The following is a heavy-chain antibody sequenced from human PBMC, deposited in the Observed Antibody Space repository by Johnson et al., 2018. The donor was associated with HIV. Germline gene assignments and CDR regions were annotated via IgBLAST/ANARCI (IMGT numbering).Heavy chain of an antibody. D-gene: IGHD5-18*01. J-gene: IGHJ3*02. Sequence: EVQLVESGGGLVQPGGSLRLSCAASGFTFNNYWMSWVRQGPGKGLEWVANIKQDGTEKYYVDSVKGRFTISRDNAKNSLYLQMNSLRAEDTAVYYCARGGSDGDAAMVDSDAFDIWGQGTMVTVSS. CDR3: ARGGSDGDAAMVDSDAFDI. CDR2: IKQDGTEK. CDR1: GFTFNNYW. V-gene: IGHV3-7*01.